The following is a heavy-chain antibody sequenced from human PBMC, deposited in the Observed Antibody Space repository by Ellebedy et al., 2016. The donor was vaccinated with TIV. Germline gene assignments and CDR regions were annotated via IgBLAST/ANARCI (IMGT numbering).Heavy chain of an antibody. CDR2: ISNSGSTI. CDR3: ARDARFIDQQHNWFDP. D-gene: IGHD2-2*01. CDR1: GLTFSDYY. J-gene: IGHJ5*02. V-gene: IGHV3-11*01. Sequence: GGSLRLSCAASGLTFSDYYMIWIRQAPGKGLEWVSYISNSGSTIYYADSVKGRFTISRDNAKNSLSLLMNSLRAEETAVYYCARDARFIDQQHNWFDPWGQGTLVTVSS.